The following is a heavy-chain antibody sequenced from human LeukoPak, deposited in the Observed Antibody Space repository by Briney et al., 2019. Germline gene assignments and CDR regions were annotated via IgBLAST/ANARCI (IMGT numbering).Heavy chain of an antibody. J-gene: IGHJ4*02. V-gene: IGHV4-61*02. D-gene: IGHD3-22*01. Sequence: SETLSLTCTVSGGSIRSGSYYWRWIRQPAGKGLEWIGRIYTSGSTNYNPSLKSRVTISVDTSKNQFSLKPSSVTASGTAVYYCASSHYDSSGFDYWGQGTLVTVSS. CDR1: GGSIRSGSYY. CDR3: ASSHYDSSGFDY. CDR2: IYTSGST.